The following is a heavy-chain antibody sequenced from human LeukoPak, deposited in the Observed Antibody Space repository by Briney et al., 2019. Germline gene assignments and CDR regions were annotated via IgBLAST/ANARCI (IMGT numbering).Heavy chain of an antibody. CDR1: GGTFSSYA. CDR2: IIPILGIA. CDR3: ARDWENNFYGSGTPGF. J-gene: IGHJ4*02. Sequence: SVKVSCKASGGTFSSYAISWVRQAPGQGLEWMGRIIPILGIANYAQKFQGRVTITADKSTSTAYMELSSLRSEDTAVYYCARDWENNFYGSGTPGFWGQGTLVTVSS. V-gene: IGHV1-69*04. D-gene: IGHD3-10*01.